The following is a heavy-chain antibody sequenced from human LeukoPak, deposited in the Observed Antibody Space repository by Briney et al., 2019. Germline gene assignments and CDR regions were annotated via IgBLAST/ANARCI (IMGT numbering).Heavy chain of an antibody. CDR2: INHSGST. CDR1: GGSFSGYY. CDR3: ARGDYGDLYY. J-gene: IGHJ4*02. V-gene: IGHV4-34*01. Sequence: SETLSLTCAVYGGSFSGYYWSWIRQPPGKGLEWIGEINHSGSTNYNPSLKSRVTMSVDTSKNQFSLKLSSVTAADTAVYYCARGDYGDLYYWGQGTLVTVSS. D-gene: IGHD4-17*01.